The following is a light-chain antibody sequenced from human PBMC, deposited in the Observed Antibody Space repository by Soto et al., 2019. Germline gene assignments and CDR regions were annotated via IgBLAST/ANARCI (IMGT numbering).Light chain of an antibody. CDR3: QQYFNTPRT. CDR2: CDS. V-gene: IGKV4-1*01. J-gene: IGKJ4*01. CDR1: QNVLNRANDKNY. Sequence: DIVMTQSPDSLAVSLGERATINCKSSQNVLNRANDKNYIAWYQQKPGQPPKLLIYCDSTRESDVPDRFSGSGSATYFPLTIRSLQAGDVAVYSWQQYFNTPRTFGGGTKVEI.